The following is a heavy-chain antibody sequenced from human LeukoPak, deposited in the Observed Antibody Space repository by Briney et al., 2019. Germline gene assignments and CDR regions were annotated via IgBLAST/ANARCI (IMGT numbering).Heavy chain of an antibody. D-gene: IGHD3-3*01. Sequence: PGGSLRLSCAASGFTFSSYAMSWVRQAPGKGLEWVAVISYDGSNKYYADSVKGRFTISRDNSKNTLYLQMNSLRAEDTAVYYCARDNLDDFWSGTEDDAFDIWGQGTMVTVSS. J-gene: IGHJ3*02. CDR3: ARDNLDDFWSGTEDDAFDI. V-gene: IGHV3-30-3*01. CDR2: ISYDGSNK. CDR1: GFTFSSYA.